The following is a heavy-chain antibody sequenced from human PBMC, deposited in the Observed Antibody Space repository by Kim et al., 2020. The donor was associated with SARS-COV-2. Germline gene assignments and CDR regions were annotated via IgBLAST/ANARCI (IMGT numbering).Heavy chain of an antibody. V-gene: IGHV1-2*02. Sequence: ASVKVSCKASGCTFIGYSIIWVRQAPGQGLEWLGWIDPNRGAANFAQKFQGRLTMTTDTSITTASMELSGLTSDDTATYYCARDKGFWF. CDR3: ARDKGFWF. CDR2: IDPNRGAA. CDR1: GCTFIGYS. J-gene: IGHJ5*01.